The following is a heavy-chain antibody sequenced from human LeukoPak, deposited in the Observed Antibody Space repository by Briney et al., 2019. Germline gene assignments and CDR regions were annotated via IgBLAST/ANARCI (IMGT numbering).Heavy chain of an antibody. J-gene: IGHJ6*02. CDR2: IYYSGST. Sequence: SETLSLTCTVSGGSISSGGYYWSWIRQHPRKGLEWIGYIYYSGSTYYNPSLKSRVTISVDTSKNQFSLKLSSVTAADTAVYYCARKMDRNYYYYYGMDVWGQGTTVTVSS. D-gene: IGHD5-24*01. V-gene: IGHV4-31*03. CDR1: GGSISSGGYY. CDR3: ARKMDRNYYYYYGMDV.